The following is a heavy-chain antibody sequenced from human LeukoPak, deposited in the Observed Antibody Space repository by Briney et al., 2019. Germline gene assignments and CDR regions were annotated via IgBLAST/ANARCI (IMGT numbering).Heavy chain of an antibody. Sequence: ASVKVSCKASGYTFINYVVHWVRQAPGQRPEWMGWIHGGNGDTKYSQNFQGRVTITRDTSASTAYMELSSLTSEDTALYYCARDDCGDTCYPGGYWGQGTLVTVSS. J-gene: IGHJ4*02. D-gene: IGHD2-21*01. V-gene: IGHV1-3*01. CDR2: IHGGNGDT. CDR3: ARDDCGDTCYPGGY. CDR1: GYTFINYV.